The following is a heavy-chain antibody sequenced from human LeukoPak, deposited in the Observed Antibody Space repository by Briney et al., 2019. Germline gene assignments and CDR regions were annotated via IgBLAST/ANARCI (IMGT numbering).Heavy chain of an antibody. J-gene: IGHJ4*02. V-gene: IGHV4-61*02. D-gene: IGHD1-1*01. CDR3: ARDGSTQFDY. CDR2: IYTSGST. CDR1: GGSISSGSYY. Sequence: SETLSLTCTVSGGSISSGSYYWSWIRQPAGKGLEWIGRIYTSGSTNYDPSLKSRVTISVDTSKNQFSLKLSSVTAADTAVYYCARDGSTQFDYWGQGTLVTVSS.